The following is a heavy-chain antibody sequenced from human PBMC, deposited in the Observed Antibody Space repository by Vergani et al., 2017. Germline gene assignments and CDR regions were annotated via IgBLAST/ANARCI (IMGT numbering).Heavy chain of an antibody. D-gene: IGHD2-2*01. J-gene: IGHJ6*03. CDR1: GYSFTSYW. CDR2: FYPGDSDT. V-gene: IGHV5-51*01. Sequence: EVQLVQSGAEVKKPGESLKISCKGSGYSFTSYWIGWVRQMPGKGLEWLGIFYPGDSDTRYSPSFQGQVTISADKSISTAYLQWSSLKASDTAMYYCARHLHCSSTSCSGIYYMDVWGKGTTVTVSS. CDR3: ARHLHCSSTSCSGIYYMDV.